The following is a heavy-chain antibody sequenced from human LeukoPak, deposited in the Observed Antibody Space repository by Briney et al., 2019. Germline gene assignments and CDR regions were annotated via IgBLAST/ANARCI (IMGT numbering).Heavy chain of an antibody. CDR1: GFTFSSYA. CDR2: ISGSGGST. D-gene: IGHD3-22*01. J-gene: IGHJ4*02. CDR3: AKDNWTYDSSGYYHNYFDY. V-gene: IGHV3-23*01. Sequence: PGGSLRLSCAASGFTFSSYALSWVRQAPGKGLEWVSAISGSGGSTYYADSVKGRFTISRDNSKNTLYLQMNSLRAEDTAVYYCAKDNWTYDSSGYYHNYFDYWGQGTLVTVSS.